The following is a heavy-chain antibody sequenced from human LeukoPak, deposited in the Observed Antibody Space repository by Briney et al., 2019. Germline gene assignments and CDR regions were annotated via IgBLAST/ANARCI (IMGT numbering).Heavy chain of an antibody. CDR1: GGSFSGYY. D-gene: IGHD6-13*01. CDR3: AGRGSSWYRGVRGWFDP. V-gene: IGHV4-34*01. Sequence: SETLSLTCAVYGGSFSGYYWSWIRQPPGKGLEWIGEINHSGSTNYNPSLKSRVTISVDTSKNQFSLKLSSVTAADTAVYYCAGRGSSWYRGVRGWFDPWGQGTLVTVSS. CDR2: INHSGST. J-gene: IGHJ5*02.